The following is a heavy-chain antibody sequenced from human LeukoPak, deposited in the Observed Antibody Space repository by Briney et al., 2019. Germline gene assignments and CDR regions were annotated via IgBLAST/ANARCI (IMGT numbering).Heavy chain of an antibody. CDR1: GFTFSPYS. D-gene: IGHD2-8*01. CDR3: ARDLLMVYATRPNYFDY. Sequence: GGFLRLSCAASGFTFSPYSMNWVRQAPGKGLEWVSYISSSSSTIYYADSVKGRFTISRDNAKNSLYLQMNSLRAEDTAVYYCARDLLMVYATRPNYFDYWGQGTLVAVSS. J-gene: IGHJ4*02. V-gene: IGHV3-48*01. CDR2: ISSSSSTI.